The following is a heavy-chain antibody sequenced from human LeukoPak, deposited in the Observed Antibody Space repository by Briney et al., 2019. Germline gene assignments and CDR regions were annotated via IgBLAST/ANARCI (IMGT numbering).Heavy chain of an antibody. J-gene: IGHJ5*02. CDR3: ARGRCSSTSCYTFDP. CDR1: GFTFSSYE. CDR2: ISSSGSTI. Sequence: GGSLRLSCAASGFTFSSYEMNWVRQAPGKGLEWVSYISSSGSTIYYADSVKGRFTISRDNAKNSLCLQMNSLRAEDTAVYYCARGRCSSTSCYTFDPWGQGTLVTVSS. D-gene: IGHD2-2*02. V-gene: IGHV3-48*03.